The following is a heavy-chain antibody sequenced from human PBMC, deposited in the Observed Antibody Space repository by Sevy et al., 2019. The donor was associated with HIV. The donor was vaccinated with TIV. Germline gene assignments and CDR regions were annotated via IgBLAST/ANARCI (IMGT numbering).Heavy chain of an antibody. D-gene: IGHD6-13*01. Sequence: SETLSLTCTVSGGSISSGDYYWSWIRQPPGKGLEWIGYIYYSGSTYYNPSLKSRVTISVDTSKNQFSLKLSSVTAADTAVYYCARAAAAGNSGNYWGQGTLVTVSS. J-gene: IGHJ4*02. CDR1: GGSISSGDYY. V-gene: IGHV4-30-4*01. CDR3: ARAAAAGNSGNY. CDR2: IYYSGST.